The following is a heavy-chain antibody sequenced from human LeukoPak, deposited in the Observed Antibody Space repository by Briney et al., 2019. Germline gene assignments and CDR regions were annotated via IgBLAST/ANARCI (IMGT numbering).Heavy chain of an antibody. V-gene: IGHV4-59*01. D-gene: IGHD5-24*01. Sequence: MPSETLSLTCTVSGGSISSYYWSWIRQPPGKGLEWIGYIYYSGSTNYNPSLKSRVTISVDTSKNQFSLKLSSVTAADTAVYYCARGGDGYNYENFDYWGQGTLVTVSS. CDR2: IYYSGST. CDR1: GGSISSYY. CDR3: ARGGDGYNYENFDY. J-gene: IGHJ4*02.